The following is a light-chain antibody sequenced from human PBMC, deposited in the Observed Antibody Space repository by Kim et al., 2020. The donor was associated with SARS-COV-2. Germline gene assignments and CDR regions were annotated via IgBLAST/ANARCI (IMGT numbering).Light chain of an antibody. CDR2: DVS. Sequence: QSALTQPASVSGSPGQSITISCAGTSSDVGAYKYVSWYQQHPGKAPKLLIYDVSDRPSGVSNRFSGSKSGNTASLTISGLRAEDEADFSCPSYTSSSTYVFGTGPKVPVL. CDR1: SSDVGAYKY. J-gene: IGLJ1*01. V-gene: IGLV2-14*03. CDR3: PSYTSSSTYV.